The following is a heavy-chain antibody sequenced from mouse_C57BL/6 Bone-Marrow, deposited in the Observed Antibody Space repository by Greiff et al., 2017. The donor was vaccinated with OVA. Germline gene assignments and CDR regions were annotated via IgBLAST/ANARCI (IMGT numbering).Heavy chain of an antibody. V-gene: IGHV3-3*01. CDR3: ARSTTVVPYAMDY. CDR2: TFYSGIT. J-gene: IGHJ4*01. D-gene: IGHD1-1*01. CDR1: GFSINSDCY. Sequence: EVQGVESGPSLVRPSQTLSLTCTVTGFSINSDCYWIWIRQFPGNKLEYIGYTFYSGITYYNPSLESRTYITRDTSKNQFSLKLSSVTTEDTATYYCARSTTVVPYAMDYWGQGTSVTVSS.